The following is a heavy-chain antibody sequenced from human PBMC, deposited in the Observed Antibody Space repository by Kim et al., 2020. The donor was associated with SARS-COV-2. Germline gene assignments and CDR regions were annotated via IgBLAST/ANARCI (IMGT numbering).Heavy chain of an antibody. V-gene: IGHV3-74*01. J-gene: IGHJ4*02. Sequence: YADAVKGRFTISRGSARNALYLQMNSLRAEDTAMYYCARFRASSGYYPGGYWGQGTLVTVSS. D-gene: IGHD3-22*01. CDR3: ARFRASSGYYPGGY.